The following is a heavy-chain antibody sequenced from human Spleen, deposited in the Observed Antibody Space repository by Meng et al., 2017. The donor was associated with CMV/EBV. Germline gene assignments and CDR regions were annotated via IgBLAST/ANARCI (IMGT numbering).Heavy chain of an antibody. Sequence: SETLSLTCTVSGDSVTNPNYYWGWIRQPPGKGLEWIACIYYSGSAYDNPSLKSRVTISVDTSKNQFSLKLTSVTAADTAVYYCAREERRELFNDYWGQGTLVTVSS. J-gene: IGHJ4*02. D-gene: IGHD1-7*01. CDR2: IYYSGSA. V-gene: IGHV4-39*07. CDR1: GDSVTNPNYY. CDR3: AREERRELFNDY.